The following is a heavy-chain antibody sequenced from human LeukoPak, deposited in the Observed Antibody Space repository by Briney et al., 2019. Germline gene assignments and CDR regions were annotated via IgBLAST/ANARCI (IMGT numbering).Heavy chain of an antibody. CDR2: INHSGSA. Sequence: SETLSLTCAVYGGSFSGYYWSWIRQPPGKGLEWIGEINHSGSANYNPSLKSRVTISVDTSKNQFSLRLSSVTAADTAVYYCARGRRVVTVYYFDYWGQGTLVTVSS. CDR1: GGSFSGYY. J-gene: IGHJ4*02. V-gene: IGHV4-34*01. D-gene: IGHD2-21*02. CDR3: ARGRRVVTVYYFDY.